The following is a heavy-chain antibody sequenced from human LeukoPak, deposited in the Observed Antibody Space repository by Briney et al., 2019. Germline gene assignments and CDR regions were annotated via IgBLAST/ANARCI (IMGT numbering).Heavy chain of an antibody. J-gene: IGHJ4*02. CDR2: IRSKAYGGTT. D-gene: IGHD6-13*01. CDR3: TRDDSSSWSFY. CDR1: GFTFGDYA. Sequence: GGSLRLSCTASGFTFGDYAMSWFRQAPGKGLEWVGFIRSKAYGGTTEYAASVKGRFTISRDDSKSIAYLQMNSLKTEDTAVYYCTRDDSSSWSFYWGQGILVTVSS. V-gene: IGHV3-49*03.